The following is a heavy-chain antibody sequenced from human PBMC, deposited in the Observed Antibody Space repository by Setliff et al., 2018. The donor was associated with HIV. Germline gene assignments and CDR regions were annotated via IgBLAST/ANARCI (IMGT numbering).Heavy chain of an antibody. CDR2: IYTSGST. CDR3: ARGEFCWGTDCYWSSFDY. J-gene: IGHJ4*02. Sequence: SETLSLTCTVSGGSISTYYWSWIRQPPGEGLEGIGYIYTSGSTNYNPSLRSRVTISVDTSKNHFSLRLSSVTAADTAVYYCARGEFCWGTDCYWSSFDYWGQGILVTVSS. V-gene: IGHV4-4*08. CDR1: GGSISTYY. D-gene: IGHD2-21*02.